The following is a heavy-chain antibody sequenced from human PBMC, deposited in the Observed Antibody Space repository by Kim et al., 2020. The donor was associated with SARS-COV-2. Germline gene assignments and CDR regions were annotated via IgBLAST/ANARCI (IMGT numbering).Heavy chain of an antibody. CDR3: ARARVGIFGVVTHFDY. V-gene: IGHV4-59*13. J-gene: IGHJ4*02. D-gene: IGHD3-3*01. CDR1: GGSISSYY. Sequence: SETLSLTCTVSGGSISSYYWSWIRQPPGKGLEWIGYIYYSGSTNYNPSLKSRVTISVDPSKNQFSLKLSSVTAADTAVYYCARARVGIFGVVTHFDYWGQGTLVTVSS. CDR2: IYYSGST.